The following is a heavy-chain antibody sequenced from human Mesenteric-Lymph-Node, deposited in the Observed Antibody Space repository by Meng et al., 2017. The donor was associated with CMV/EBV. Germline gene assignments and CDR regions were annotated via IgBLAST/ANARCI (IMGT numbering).Heavy chain of an antibody. J-gene: IGHJ6*02. CDR3: ARAVPSHRYYNLDV. V-gene: IGHV4-59*01. CDR1: VGSITNYY. CDR2: AYHSGNT. Sequence: GSLRLSCTVSVGSITNYYWTWIRQPPGKGLEWIGYAYHSGNTNFNPSLKSRVTMSVDTSKRQFPLKLSSVTAADTAVYYCARAVPSHRYYNLDVWGQGTTVTVSS.